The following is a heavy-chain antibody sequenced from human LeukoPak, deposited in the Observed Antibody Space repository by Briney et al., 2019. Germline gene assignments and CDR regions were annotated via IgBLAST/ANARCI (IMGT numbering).Heavy chain of an antibody. V-gene: IGHV1-2*02. Sequence: GASVKVSCKASGYTFTGYYMHWVRQAPGQGLEWMGWINPNSGGTNYAQKFQGRVTMTRGTSISTAYVELSRLRSDDTAVYYCARDKDYGGYYFDYWGQGTLVTVSS. CDR1: GYTFTGYY. D-gene: IGHD4-23*01. CDR3: ARDKDYGGYYFDY. CDR2: INPNSGGT. J-gene: IGHJ4*02.